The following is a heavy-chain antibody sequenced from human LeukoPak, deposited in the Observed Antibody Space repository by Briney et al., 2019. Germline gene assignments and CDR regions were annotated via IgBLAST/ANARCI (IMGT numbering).Heavy chain of an antibody. CDR1: GFTFSSSG. D-gene: IGHD2-2*01. V-gene: IGHV3-30*18. CDR3: AKDFPVPAALGGFDY. Sequence: GGSLRLSCAASGFTFSSSGMHWVRQAPGKGLEWVAVISYDGSNKYYADSVKGRFTISRDNSKNTLYLQMNSLRAEDTAVYYCAKDFPVPAALGGFDYWGQGTLVTVSS. CDR2: ISYDGSNK. J-gene: IGHJ4*02.